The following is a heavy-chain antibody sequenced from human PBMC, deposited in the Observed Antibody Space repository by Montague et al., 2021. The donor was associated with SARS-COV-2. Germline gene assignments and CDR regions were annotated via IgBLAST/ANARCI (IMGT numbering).Heavy chain of an antibody. J-gene: IGHJ4*02. CDR3: ARHALGYFDWLNEWYLDY. Sequence: SETLSLTCTVSIGSISSYYWSWIRQPPGKGLEWIGYIYYSGSTNYNPSLKSRVTISVDTSKNQFSLKLSSVTAADTAVYYCARHALGYFDWLNEWYLDYWGQGTLVTVSS. V-gene: IGHV4-59*08. CDR1: IGSISSYY. D-gene: IGHD3-9*01. CDR2: IYYSGST.